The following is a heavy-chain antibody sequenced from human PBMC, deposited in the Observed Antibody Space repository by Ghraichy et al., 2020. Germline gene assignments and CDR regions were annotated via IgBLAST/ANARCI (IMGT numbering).Heavy chain of an antibody. CDR1: GFTFSSYA. CDR2: ISYDGSNK. J-gene: IGHJ3*02. CDR3: ARAFITMIVVVIEGDDAFDI. Sequence: GGSLRLSCAASGFTFSSYAMHWARQAPGKGLEWVAVISYDGSNKYYADSVKGRFTISRDNSKNTLYLQMNSLRAEDTAVYYCARAFITMIVVVIEGDDAFDIWGQGTMVTVSS. D-gene: IGHD3-22*01. V-gene: IGHV3-30-3*01.